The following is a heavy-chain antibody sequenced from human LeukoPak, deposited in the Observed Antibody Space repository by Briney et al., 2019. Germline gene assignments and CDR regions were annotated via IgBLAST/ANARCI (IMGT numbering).Heavy chain of an antibody. CDR2: IYTSGST. CDR1: GGSISSYY. V-gene: IGHV4-4*07. Sequence: SETLSLTCTVSGGSISSYYWSWIRQPAGKGLEWIGGIYTSGSTNYNPSLKSRVTMSVDTSKNQFSLKLSSVTAADTAVYYCARASHDYVWGSYPNDAFDIWGQGTMVTVSS. CDR3: ARASHDYVWGSYPNDAFDI. D-gene: IGHD3-16*02. J-gene: IGHJ3*02.